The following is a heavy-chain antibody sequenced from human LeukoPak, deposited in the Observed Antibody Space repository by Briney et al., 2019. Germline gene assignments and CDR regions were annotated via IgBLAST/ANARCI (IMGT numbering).Heavy chain of an antibody. V-gene: IGHV3-9*01. J-gene: IGHJ1*01. CDR3: AKDDDWGRYKH. CDR2: ISWNSGII. D-gene: IGHD3-16*01. Sequence: PGGSLRLSCAASGFTFHDYAMHWVRQAPGKGLEWVSGISWNSGIIGYADSVKGRFTISRDNSKNTQSLQMNSLRAEDTAVYYCAKDDDWGRYKHWGQGTLVTVSS. CDR1: GFTFHDYA.